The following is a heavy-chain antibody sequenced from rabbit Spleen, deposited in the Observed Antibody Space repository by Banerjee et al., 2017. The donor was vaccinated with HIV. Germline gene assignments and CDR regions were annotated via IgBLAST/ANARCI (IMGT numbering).Heavy chain of an antibody. CDR1: GFTLSSYW. J-gene: IGHJ4*01. CDR2: VNGGGSGTT. V-gene: IGHV1S45*01. Sequence: QQQLEESGGGLVKPGGTLTLSCKASGFTLSSYWIWWVRQAPGKGLEWIACVNGGGSGTTHYATWAKGRFTVSKTSSTTVTLQVTSLTAADTATYFCARGVYDDYDTYYFDLWGPGTLVTVS. D-gene: IGHD2-1*01. CDR3: ARGVYDDYDTYYFDL.